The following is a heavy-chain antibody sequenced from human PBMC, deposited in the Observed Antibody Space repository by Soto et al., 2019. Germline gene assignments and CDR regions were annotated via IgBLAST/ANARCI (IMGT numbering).Heavy chain of an antibody. V-gene: IGHV3-74*01. CDR1: GFTFSSYW. J-gene: IGHJ6*03. CDR2: INSDGSST. D-gene: IGHD2-15*01. CDR3: ARPPKSGGYYYYYMDV. Sequence: GGSLRLSCAASGFTFSSYWMHWVRQAPGKGLVWVSRINSDGSSTSYADSVKGRFTISRDNAKNTLYLQMNSLRAEDTAVYYCARPPKSGGYYYYYMDVWGKGTTVTVSS.